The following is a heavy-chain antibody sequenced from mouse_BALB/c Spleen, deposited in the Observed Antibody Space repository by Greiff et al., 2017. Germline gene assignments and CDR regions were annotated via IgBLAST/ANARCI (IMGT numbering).Heavy chain of an antibody. CDR3: ARCPYASYYFDY. D-gene: IGHD6-5*01. Sequence: EVKVVESGGGLVQPGGSRKLSCAASGFTFSSFGMHWVRQAPEKGLEWVAYISSGSSTIYYADTVKGRFTISRDNPKNTLFLQMTSLRSEDTAMYYCARCPYASYYFDYWGQGTTLTVSS. J-gene: IGHJ2*01. CDR2: ISSGSSTI. V-gene: IGHV5-17*02. CDR1: GFTFSSFG.